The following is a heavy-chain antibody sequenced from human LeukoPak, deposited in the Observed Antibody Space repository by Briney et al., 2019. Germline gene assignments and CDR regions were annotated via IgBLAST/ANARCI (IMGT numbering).Heavy chain of an antibody. CDR3: ARDPLGYSYGQASYYFDY. J-gene: IGHJ4*02. CDR1: GYTFTGYY. D-gene: IGHD5-18*01. Sequence: ASVKVSCKASGYTFTGYYMHWVRQAPGQGLEWMGWINPNSGGTNYAQKFQGWVTMTRDTSISTAYMELSRLRSDDTAVYYCARDPLGYSYGQASYYFDYWGQGTLVTVSS. CDR2: INPNSGGT. V-gene: IGHV1-2*04.